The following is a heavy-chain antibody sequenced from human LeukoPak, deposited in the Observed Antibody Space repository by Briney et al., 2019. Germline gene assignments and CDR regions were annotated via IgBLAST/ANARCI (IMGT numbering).Heavy chain of an antibody. CDR2: ITTSSSNI. D-gene: IGHD4-17*01. J-gene: IGHJ6*02. CDR1: GFTFTTYG. V-gene: IGHV3-21*01. CDR3: ARYYGDNYYYGLDV. Sequence: GGSLRLSCAASGFTFTTYGMNWVRQAPGKGLEWVSSITTSSSNIYYAASVRGRFTISRDNAKNSLYLQMNSLRAEDTALYYCARYYGDNYYYGLDVWGQGTTVTVSS.